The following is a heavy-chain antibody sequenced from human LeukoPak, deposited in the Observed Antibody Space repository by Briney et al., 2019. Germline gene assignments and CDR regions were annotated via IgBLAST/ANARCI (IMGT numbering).Heavy chain of an antibody. V-gene: IGHV1-18*01. J-gene: IGHJ4*02. D-gene: IGHD6-6*01. Sequence: ASVKVSCKASGYTFTSYDISWVRQAPGQGLEWMGWISAYNGNTNYAQKLQGRVTMTTDTSTSTAYMELRSLRSDDTAVYYCARKYSSSSPYYFDYWGQGTLVTVSS. CDR1: GYTFTSYD. CDR2: ISAYNGNT. CDR3: ARKYSSSSPYYFDY.